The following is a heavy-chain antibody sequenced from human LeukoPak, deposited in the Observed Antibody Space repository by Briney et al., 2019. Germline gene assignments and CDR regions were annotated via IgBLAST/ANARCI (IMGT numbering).Heavy chain of an antibody. CDR3: ARTAGVAVAGSRQYFDY. CDR1: GGSISSSSYY. CDR2: FYYSGNT. J-gene: IGHJ4*02. D-gene: IGHD6-19*01. Sequence: PSETLSLTCSVSGGSISSSSYYWGWIRQPPGKWLEWIGSFYYSGNTYYNPSLKSRVTISVDTSKNEFSLKLRSVTAADTAVYYCARTAGVAVAGSRQYFDYWGQGTLVTVSS. V-gene: IGHV4-39*01.